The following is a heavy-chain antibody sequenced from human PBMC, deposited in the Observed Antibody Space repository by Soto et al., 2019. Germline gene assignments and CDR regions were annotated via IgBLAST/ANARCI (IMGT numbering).Heavy chain of an antibody. CDR2: VNHSGTT. D-gene: IGHD2-2*01. J-gene: IGHJ4*02. CDR3: ARGIGYCSSINCYSSRRLRFDS. Sequence: SETLSLTCAVYGGSFSGYYWTWIRQSPEKGLGWIGEVNHSGTTYYNPSLKTRVTISVHTPKNQFSLKMSSVTAADTAVYYCARGIGYCSSINCYSSRRLRFDSWGQGTLVTVSS. CDR1: GGSFSGYY. V-gene: IGHV4-34*01.